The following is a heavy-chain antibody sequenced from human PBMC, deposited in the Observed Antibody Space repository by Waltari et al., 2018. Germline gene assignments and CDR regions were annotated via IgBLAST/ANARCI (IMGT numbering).Heavy chain of an antibody. D-gene: IGHD6-13*01. J-gene: IGHJ4*02. V-gene: IGHV3-43D*04. CDR2: ISWDGGST. CDR3: AKDIGGSPAAGTDY. Sequence: EVQLVESGGVVVQPGGSLRLSCAASGFTFDDYAMHWVRQAPGKGLEWVSLISWDGGSTYYADSVKGRFTISRDNSKNSLYLQMNSLRAEDTALYYCAKDIGGSPAAGTDYWGQGTLVTVSS. CDR1: GFTFDDYA.